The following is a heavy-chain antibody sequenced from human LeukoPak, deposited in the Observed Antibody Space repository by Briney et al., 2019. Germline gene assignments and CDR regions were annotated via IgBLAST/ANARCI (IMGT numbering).Heavy chain of an antibody. CDR3: ARPDCSSTSCAFDY. J-gene: IGHJ4*02. V-gene: IGHV4-4*02. D-gene: IGHD2-2*01. CDR1: GGSTSSSNW. Sequence: SETLSLTCAVSGGSTSSSNWWSWVRQPPGKGLEWIGEIYHSGSTNYNPSLKSRVTISVDTSKNQFSLKLSSVTAADTAVYYCARPDCSSTSCAFDYWGQGTLVTVSS. CDR2: IYHSGST.